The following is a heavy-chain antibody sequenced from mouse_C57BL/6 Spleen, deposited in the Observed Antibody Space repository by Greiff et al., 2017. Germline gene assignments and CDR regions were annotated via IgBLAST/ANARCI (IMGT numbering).Heavy chain of an antibody. Sequence: QVQLQQSGPELVKPGASVKISCKASGYTFTDYYITWVKQRPGPGLEWIGWIYPGSGNTKYNEKFKGEATLTVDTSSSTAYMQLSSLTSEDSAVYFCARFWSLVAMDYWGQGTSVTVSS. D-gene: IGHD2-10*02. CDR1: GYTFTDYY. CDR3: ARFWSLVAMDY. V-gene: IGHV1-84*01. J-gene: IGHJ4*01. CDR2: IYPGSGNT.